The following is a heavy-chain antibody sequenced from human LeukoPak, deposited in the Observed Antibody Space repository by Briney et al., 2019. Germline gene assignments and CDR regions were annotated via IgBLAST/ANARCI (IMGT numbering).Heavy chain of an antibody. V-gene: IGHV3-48*01. CDR2: ISNSGSAK. Sequence: GGSLRLSCAASGFTFSTYAMSWVRQAPGKGLEWVSYISNSGSAKYYAASVKGRFTISRDNGKNSLYLQMNSLRAEDTAVYYCARMSGSRLPGNWGQGTLVTVSS. J-gene: IGHJ4*02. CDR3: ARMSGSRLPGN. D-gene: IGHD3-3*01. CDR1: GFTFSTYA.